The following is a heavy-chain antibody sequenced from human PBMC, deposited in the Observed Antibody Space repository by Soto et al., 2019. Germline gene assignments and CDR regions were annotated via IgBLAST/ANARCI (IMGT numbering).Heavy chain of an antibody. V-gene: IGHV3-30-3*01. D-gene: IGHD6-19*01. J-gene: IGHJ4*02. CDR2: ISYNGSSK. Sequence: QLQLVESGGGVVQPGGSLRLSCVASGFTFSSFSLHWVRQAPGKVLEWLALISYNGSSKYNADSVKGRFTISRENSNNTLYLQLSSLRPEDTAVYYCASTTAVAGTPEFDYWGQGALVTVSS. CDR3: ASTTAVAGTPEFDY. CDR1: GFTFSSFS.